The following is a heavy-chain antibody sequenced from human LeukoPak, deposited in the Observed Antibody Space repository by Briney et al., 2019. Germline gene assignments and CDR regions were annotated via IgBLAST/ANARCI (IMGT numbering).Heavy chain of an antibody. CDR1: GGSISSYY. D-gene: IGHD3-10*01. V-gene: IGHV4-59*08. Sequence: PSDTLSLTCTVSGGSISSYYWSWIREPPGKGLEGIGYIYYSGSTNYNPSLKSRVTISVDTSKNQFSLKLSSVTAADTAVYYCARRRGGGYYGSGSYSFDYWGQGTLVTVSS. CDR3: ARRRGGGYYGSGSYSFDY. J-gene: IGHJ4*02. CDR2: IYYSGST.